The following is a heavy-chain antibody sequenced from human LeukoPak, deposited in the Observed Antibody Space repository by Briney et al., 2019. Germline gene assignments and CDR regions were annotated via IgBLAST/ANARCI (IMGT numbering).Heavy chain of an antibody. CDR2: IVVGSGNT. CDR1: GFTFKRSA. V-gene: IGHV1-58*01. CDR3: AAWLRFLEWPRIDY. Sequence: SVKVSCKASGFTFKRSAVQWVRQARGQRLEWIGWIVVGSGNTNYAQRFQERVTITRDMSTNTAYMELSNLRSEDTAVYYCAAWLRFLEWPRIDYWGQGILVTVSS. D-gene: IGHD3-3*01. J-gene: IGHJ4*02.